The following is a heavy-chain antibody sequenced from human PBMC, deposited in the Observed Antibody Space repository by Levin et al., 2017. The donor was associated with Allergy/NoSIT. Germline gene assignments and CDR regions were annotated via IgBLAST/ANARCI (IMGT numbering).Heavy chain of an antibody. D-gene: IGHD2-15*01. J-gene: IGHJ2*01. CDR1: GYTFTGYY. CDR3: ARDTVVIGTHYWFFDL. Sequence: ASVKVSCKASGYTFTGYYMHWVRQAPGQGLEWMGWINANSGGTNYAQNFQGRVTMTRDTSINTAYMELSRLRSDDTAVYYCARDTVVIGTHYWFFDLWGRGTLVTVSS. CDR2: INANSGGT. V-gene: IGHV1-2*02.